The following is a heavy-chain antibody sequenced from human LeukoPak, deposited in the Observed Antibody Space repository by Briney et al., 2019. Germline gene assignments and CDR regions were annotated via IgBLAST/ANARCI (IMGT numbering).Heavy chain of an antibody. CDR3: ARESYGGRDY. CDR1: GGSISTNSYY. D-gene: IGHD3-16*01. CDR2: IFYSGST. Sequence: SETLSLTCTVSGGSISTNSYYWGWIRQPPGKGLEWIGGIFYSGSTYYNPSLKSRVTISVDTSKNQFSLKLSSVTAADTAVYYCARESYGGRDYWGQGTLVTVSS. J-gene: IGHJ4*02. V-gene: IGHV4-39*07.